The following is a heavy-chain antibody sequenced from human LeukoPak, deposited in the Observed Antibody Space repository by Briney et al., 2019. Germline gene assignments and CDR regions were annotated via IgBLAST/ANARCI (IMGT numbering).Heavy chain of an antibody. Sequence: GASVKVSCKVSGYTLTELSMHWVRQAPGKGLEWMGGFDPEDGETIYAQKFQGRVTMTEDTSTDTAYMELSSLRSEDKAVYYCATARSGYYDEVFDYWGQGTLVTVSS. CDR3: ATARSGYYDEVFDY. D-gene: IGHD3-22*01. J-gene: IGHJ4*02. CDR2: FDPEDGET. CDR1: GYTLTELS. V-gene: IGHV1-24*01.